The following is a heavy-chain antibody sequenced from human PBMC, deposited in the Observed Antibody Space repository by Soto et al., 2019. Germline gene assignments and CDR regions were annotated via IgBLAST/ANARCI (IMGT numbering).Heavy chain of an antibody. Sequence: SVKVSCKASGFTFTSSAVQWVRQARGQRLEWIGWIVVGSGNTNYAQKFQERVTITRDMSTSTAYMELSSLRSEDTAVYYCARVELGYCSGGSCYFAPLDVWGKGTTVTVSS. CDR1: GFTFTSSA. CDR3: ARVELGYCSGGSCYFAPLDV. CDR2: IVVGSGNT. V-gene: IGHV1-58*01. D-gene: IGHD2-15*01. J-gene: IGHJ6*04.